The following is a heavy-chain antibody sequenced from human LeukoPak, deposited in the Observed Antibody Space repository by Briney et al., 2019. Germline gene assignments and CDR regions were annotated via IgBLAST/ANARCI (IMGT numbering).Heavy chain of an antibody. Sequence: ASVKVSCKTSGYTFTDHSIHWVRQEQAPGQGLEWMGWISAYNGNTNYAQKLQGRVTMTTDTSTSTAYMELRSLRSDDTAVYYCARDFSDAFDIWGQGTMVTVSS. CDR1: GYTFTDHS. CDR2: ISAYNGNT. CDR3: ARDFSDAFDI. J-gene: IGHJ3*02. V-gene: IGHV1-18*04.